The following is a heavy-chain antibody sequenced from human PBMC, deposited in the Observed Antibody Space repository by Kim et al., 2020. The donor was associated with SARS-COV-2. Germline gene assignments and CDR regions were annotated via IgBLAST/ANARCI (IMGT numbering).Heavy chain of an antibody. D-gene: IGHD5-12*01. CDR3: ARGWLQNSFDY. V-gene: IGHV3-48*02. J-gene: IGHJ4*02. Sequence: TIHYSDSANGRFTISSDNARNSVSMQMNNLRDEDTAVYYCARGWLQNSFDYWGQGTPVTVSS. CDR2: TI.